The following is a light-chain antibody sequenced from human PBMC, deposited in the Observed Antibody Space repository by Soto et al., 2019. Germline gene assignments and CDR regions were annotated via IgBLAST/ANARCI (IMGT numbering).Light chain of an antibody. V-gene: IGKV3-11*01. CDR3: QQRSNWT. J-gene: IGKJ1*01. CDR1: QGVSSY. CDR2: DAS. Sequence: EIGWTQSPATPSLSPGERSTLSCRVSQGVSSYLAWYQQKPGQAPRLLIYDASNRATGIPARFSGSGSGPDFTLNISSLEPEDFAVDYCQQRSNWTFGQGTKVDIK.